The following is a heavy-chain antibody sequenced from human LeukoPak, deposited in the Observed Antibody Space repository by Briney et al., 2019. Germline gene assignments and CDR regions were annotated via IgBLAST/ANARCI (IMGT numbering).Heavy chain of an antibody. D-gene: IGHD1-14*01. Sequence: GASVKVSCKASGYTFTSNYMHCVRQAPGQGLEWMGIINPSGGSTSYAQKFQGRVTMTRDTSTSTVYRELSSLRSEETVVYYCARGMSITLIGWGQGTLVTVSS. CDR2: INPSGGST. V-gene: IGHV1-46*01. CDR3: ARGMSITLIG. J-gene: IGHJ4*02. CDR1: GYTFTSNY.